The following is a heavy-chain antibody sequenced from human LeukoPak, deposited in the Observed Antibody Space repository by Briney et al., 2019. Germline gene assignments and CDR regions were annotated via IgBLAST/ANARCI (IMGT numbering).Heavy chain of an antibody. J-gene: IGHJ3*02. D-gene: IGHD3-16*01. Sequence: GGSLRLSCAASGFTFSNAWMSWVRQAPGKGLEWVGRIKSKTDGGTTDYAAPVKGRFTISRDDSKNTLYLQMNSLKTEDTAVYCCTTDRWGAHAFDIWGQGTMVTVSS. CDR1: GFTFSNAW. V-gene: IGHV3-15*01. CDR2: IKSKTDGGTT. CDR3: TTDRWGAHAFDI.